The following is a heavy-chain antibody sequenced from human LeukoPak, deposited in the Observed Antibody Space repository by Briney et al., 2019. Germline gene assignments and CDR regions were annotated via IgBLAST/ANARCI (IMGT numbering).Heavy chain of an antibody. CDR3: ASGQRGIMIRGAITDLNWFDP. D-gene: IGHD3-10*01. CDR2: IYHSGST. J-gene: IGHJ5*02. CDR1: GGSICSGDNY. Sequence: PSETLSLTCTVSGGSICSGDNYWSWIRQPAGKGLEWIGYIYHSGSTHYNSSLKSRLTISVDTSKNQFSLKLSSVSAADTAVYYCASGQRGIMIRGAITDLNWFDPWGQGTLVTVSS. V-gene: IGHV4-30-4*01.